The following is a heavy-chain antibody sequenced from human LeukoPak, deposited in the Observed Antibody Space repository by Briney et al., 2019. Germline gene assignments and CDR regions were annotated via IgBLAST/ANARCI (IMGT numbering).Heavy chain of an antibody. Sequence: SETLSLTCTVSDGSFNFYFWHWIRQPPGKGLDWIGEIDNRRSTQYNPSLRSRVTISVDTSRNQFSLELTSVTAADTAVYFCARDSHSGFQWGQGTLVTVSS. D-gene: IGHD3-10*01. J-gene: IGHJ4*02. CDR1: DGSFNFYF. CDR3: ARDSHSGFQ. CDR2: IDNRRST. V-gene: IGHV4-34*01.